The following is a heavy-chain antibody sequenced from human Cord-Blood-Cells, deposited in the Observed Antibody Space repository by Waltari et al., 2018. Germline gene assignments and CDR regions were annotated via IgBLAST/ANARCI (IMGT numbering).Heavy chain of an antibody. Sequence: EVQLVESGGGWVQPGGSLRLPWAASGLTLVSLDWNWVRQAPGKGLEWVSYISSSGSTIYYADSVKGRFTISRDNAKNSLYLQMNSLRAEDTAVYYCARGDYDYGDYFDYWGQGTLVTVSS. D-gene: IGHD4-17*01. CDR3: ARGDYDYGDYFDY. J-gene: IGHJ4*02. CDR2: ISSSGSTI. V-gene: IGHV3-48*03. CDR1: GLTLVSLD.